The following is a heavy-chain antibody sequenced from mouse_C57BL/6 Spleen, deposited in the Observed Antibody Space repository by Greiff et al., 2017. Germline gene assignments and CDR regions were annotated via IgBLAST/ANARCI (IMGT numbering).Heavy chain of an antibody. CDR2: IYPRDGST. V-gene: IGHV1-78*01. CDR1: GYTFTDHT. Sequence: VKLVESDAELVKPGASVKISCKVSGYTFTDHTIHWMKQRPEQGLEWIGYIYPRDGSTKYNEKFKGKATLTADKSSSTAYMQLNSLTSEDSAVYFCARRIDGSSYFDYWGQGTTLTVSS. D-gene: IGHD1-1*01. J-gene: IGHJ2*01. CDR3: ARRIDGSSYFDY.